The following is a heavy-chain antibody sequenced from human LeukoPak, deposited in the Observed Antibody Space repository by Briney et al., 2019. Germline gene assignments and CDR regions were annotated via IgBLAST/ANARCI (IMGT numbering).Heavy chain of an antibody. CDR1: GFIVNNNY. D-gene: IGHD6-13*01. CDR2: IYGGGDT. V-gene: IGHV3-53*01. Sequence: GGSLRLSCVVSGFIVNNNYMTWVRQAPGKGLEWVSVIYGGGDTYYADSVKGRFTISRDNYKNILYLQMNSLRAEDTAVYYCATEIPLLPGFGSSRKRYSWGQGTLVTVSS. CDR3: ATEIPLLPGFGSSRKRYS. J-gene: IGHJ4*02.